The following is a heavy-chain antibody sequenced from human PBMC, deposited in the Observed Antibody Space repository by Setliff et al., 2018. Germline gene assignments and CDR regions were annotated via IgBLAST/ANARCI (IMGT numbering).Heavy chain of an antibody. CDR2: IKQDGGEK. D-gene: IGHD3-10*01. CDR3: ARFGASSGSSSGAVDV. CDR1: GFTFISYW. V-gene: IGHV3-7*01. J-gene: IGHJ6*04. Sequence: PGGSLRLSCAASGFTFISYWMRWVRQAPGKGLEWVATIKQDGGEKYYVDSVKGRFTISRDNAKNSLYLQMNSLRAEDTAVYYCARFGASSGSSSGAVDVWGKGTTVTVSS.